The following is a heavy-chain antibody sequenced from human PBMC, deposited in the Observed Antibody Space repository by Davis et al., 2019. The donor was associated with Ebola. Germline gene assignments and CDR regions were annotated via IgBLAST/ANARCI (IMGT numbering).Heavy chain of an antibody. V-gene: IGHV3-9*01. CDR2: ISWNSGSI. D-gene: IGHD6-6*01. CDR1: GFTFDDYA. Sequence: SLKISCAASGFTFDDYAMHWVRQAPGKGLEWVSGISWNSGSIGYADSVKGRFTISRDNAKNSLYLQMNSLRAEDTALYYCAKDILIGSSSSLLYYYDGMDVGGQGTTVTVSS. J-gene: IGHJ6*02. CDR3: AKDILIGSSSSLLYYYDGMDV.